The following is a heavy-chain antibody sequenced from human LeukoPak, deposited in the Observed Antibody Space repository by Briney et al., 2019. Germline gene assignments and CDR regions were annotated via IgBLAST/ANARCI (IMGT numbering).Heavy chain of an antibody. CDR3: ARDRGSLALDDLRTSDF. CDR2: ISAYNGHT. Sequence: GASVKVSCKASGYTFTSYYMHWVRQAPGQGLEWMGWISAYNGHTNIARKFQDRVTLTTDTSTNTAYMELGSLRSADTAMYYCARDRGSLALDDLRTSDFWGQGTLVTVSS. CDR1: GYTFTSYY. D-gene: IGHD6-19*01. V-gene: IGHV1-18*04. J-gene: IGHJ4*02.